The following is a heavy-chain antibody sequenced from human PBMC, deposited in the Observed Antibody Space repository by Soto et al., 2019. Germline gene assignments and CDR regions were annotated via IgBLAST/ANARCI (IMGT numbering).Heavy chain of an antibody. CDR2: IYYSGRT. CDR1: GGSISSSSYY. Sequence: QLQLQESGPGLVKPSETLSLTCTVSGGSISSSSYYWGWIRQPPVKGLEWIGSIYYSGRTYYNPSLKSRVTISVDTSKNQFSLKLSSVTAADAAVYYCSTVVTTYYFDYWGQGTLVTVSS. V-gene: IGHV4-39*01. D-gene: IGHD3-22*01. CDR3: STVVTTYYFDY. J-gene: IGHJ4*02.